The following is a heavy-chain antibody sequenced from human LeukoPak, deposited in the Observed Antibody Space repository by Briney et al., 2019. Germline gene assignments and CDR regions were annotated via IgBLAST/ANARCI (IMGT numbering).Heavy chain of an antibody. Sequence: SETLSLTCAVYGGSFSGYYWSWIRQPPGKGLEWIGEINHSGSTNYNPSLKSRVTISVDTSKNQFSLKLSSVTAADTAVHYCARGELRIDYWGQGTLVTVSS. CDR1: GGSFSGYY. CDR2: INHSGST. CDR3: ARGELRIDY. D-gene: IGHD1-26*01. V-gene: IGHV4-34*01. J-gene: IGHJ4*02.